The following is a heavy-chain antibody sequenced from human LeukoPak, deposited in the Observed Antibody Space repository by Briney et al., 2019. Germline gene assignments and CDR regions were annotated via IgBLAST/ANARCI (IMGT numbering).Heavy chain of an antibody. J-gene: IGHJ2*01. CDR3: ARDRPATENWYLDL. D-gene: IGHD1-26*01. CDR1: GGSSSNYY. Sequence: SETLSLTCSVSGGSSSNYYWSWIRQPPGKGLEWIGYMYYSGSTNYNPSLKSRVTISVDTSKNQFSLKLSSVTAADTAVYYCARDRPATENWYLDLWGRGTLVTVSS. V-gene: IGHV4-59*01. CDR2: MYYSGST.